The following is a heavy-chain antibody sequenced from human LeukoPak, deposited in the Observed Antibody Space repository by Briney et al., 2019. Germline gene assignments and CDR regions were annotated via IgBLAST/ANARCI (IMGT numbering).Heavy chain of an antibody. D-gene: IGHD2-15*01. Sequence: GGSPKISCKGSGYSFTSYWVAWVRQMPGKGLEWMGIIYPGDYHTRYSPSYPGDSDTRYSPSFQGQVTMSADKSISTAYLQWSSLKASDTAMYYCARLSDGCSYFDQWGQGTLVTASS. J-gene: IGHJ4*02. CDR2: IYPGDYHTRYSPSYPGDSDT. V-gene: IGHV5-51*01. CDR3: ARLSDGCSYFDQ. CDR1: GYSFTSYW.